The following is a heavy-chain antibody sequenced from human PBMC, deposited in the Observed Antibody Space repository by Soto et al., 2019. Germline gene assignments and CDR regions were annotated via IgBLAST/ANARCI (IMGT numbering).Heavy chain of an antibody. CDR1: GASISSDHYH. J-gene: IGHJ6*02. D-gene: IGHD4-17*01. CDR3: VREDDGGDRAYYGLDV. Sequence: QVQLQESGPGLVRPSQTLSLTCTVYGASISSDHYHWTWIRHTPVKVLEWIGYIHYSGSGYYNPSPQSRVTMSVDTSKNLFSLKLSSVTAADSAVYFCVREDDGGDRAYYGLDVWGQGTTVTVSS. V-gene: IGHV4-30-4*01. CDR2: IHYSGSG.